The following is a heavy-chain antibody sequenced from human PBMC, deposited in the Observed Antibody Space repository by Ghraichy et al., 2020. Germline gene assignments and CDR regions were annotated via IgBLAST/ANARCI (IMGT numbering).Heavy chain of an antibody. CDR2: IRTKPYGETS. V-gene: IGHV3-49*04. CDR3: TRAFYYNSFRCPPDDY. Sequence: GGSLRLSCAASGFSFGDYAMSWVRQAPGKGLEWLGFIRTKPYGETSEYAASVKGRFTISRDDSKSIVYLQMNSLKTEDTAVYYCTRAFYYNSFRCPPDDYWGQGTLVTFSS. J-gene: IGHJ4*02. CDR1: GFSFGDYA. D-gene: IGHD2/OR15-2a*01.